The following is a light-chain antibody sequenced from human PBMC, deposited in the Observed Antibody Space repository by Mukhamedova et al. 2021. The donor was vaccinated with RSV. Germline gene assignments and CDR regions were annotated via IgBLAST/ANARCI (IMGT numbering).Light chain of an antibody. V-gene: IGLV2-14*01. CDR3: SSYTSSSTRV. Sequence: KLMIYEVSNRPSGVSNRFSGSKSGNTASLTISGLQAEDEADYYCSSYTSSSTRVFGTGTKVTVL. CDR2: EVS. J-gene: IGLJ1*01.